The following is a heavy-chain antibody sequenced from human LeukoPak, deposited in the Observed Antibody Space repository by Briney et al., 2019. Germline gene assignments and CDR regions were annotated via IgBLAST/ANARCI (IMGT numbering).Heavy chain of an antibody. CDR3: AKGSYYDSSGSFYFDY. V-gene: IGHV3-23*01. Sequence: GGSLRLSCVASGFTFNTYAMNWVRQAPGKGLEWVSDISASSANTHYADSVKGRFTISRDNSKNTLYVQVNSLGTEDTAAYYCAKGSYYDSSGSFYFDYWGQGTLVTVSS. CDR1: GFTFNTYA. J-gene: IGHJ4*02. CDR2: ISASSANT. D-gene: IGHD3-22*01.